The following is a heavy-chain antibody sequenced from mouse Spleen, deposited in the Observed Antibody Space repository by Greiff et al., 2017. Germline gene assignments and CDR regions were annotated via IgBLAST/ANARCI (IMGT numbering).Heavy chain of an antibody. D-gene: IGHD1-1*01. CDR1: GYTFTSYW. V-gene: IGHV1-50*01. Sequence: QVQLQQSGAELVKPGASVKLSCKASGYTFTSYWMQWVKQRPGQGLEWIGEIDPSDSYTNYNQKFKGKATLTVDTSSSTAYMQLSSLTSEDSAVYYCASYYYGSSYGFAYWGQGTLVTVSA. J-gene: IGHJ3*01. CDR2: IDPSDSYT. CDR3: ASYYYGSSYGFAY.